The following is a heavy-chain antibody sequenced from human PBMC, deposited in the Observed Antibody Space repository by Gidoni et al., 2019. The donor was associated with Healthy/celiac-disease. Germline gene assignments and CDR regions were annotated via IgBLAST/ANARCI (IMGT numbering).Heavy chain of an antibody. J-gene: IGHJ3*02. V-gene: IGHV3-9*01. CDR1: GFTFDDYA. Sequence: EVQLVESGGGLVQPGRSLRLSCAASGFTFDDYAMHWVRQAPGKGLEWVSGISWNSGSIGYADSVKGRFTISRDNAKNSLYLQMNSLRAEDTALYYCAKDLGVEMATIFAFDIWGQGTMVTVSS. D-gene: IGHD5-12*01. CDR2: ISWNSGSI. CDR3: AKDLGVEMATIFAFDI.